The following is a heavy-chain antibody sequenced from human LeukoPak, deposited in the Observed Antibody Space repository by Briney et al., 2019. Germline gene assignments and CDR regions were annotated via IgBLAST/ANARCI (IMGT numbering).Heavy chain of an antibody. D-gene: IGHD4-17*01. Sequence: ASVKVSCKASGYTFTIYGISWVRQAPGQGLEWMGWISAYNGNTNYAQKLQGRVTMTTDTSTSTAYMELRSLRSDDTAVYYCARSHATVTTYYYYMDVWGKGTTVTVSS. V-gene: IGHV1-18*01. CDR2: ISAYNGNT. CDR3: ARSHATVTTYYYYMDV. CDR1: GYTFTIYG. J-gene: IGHJ6*03.